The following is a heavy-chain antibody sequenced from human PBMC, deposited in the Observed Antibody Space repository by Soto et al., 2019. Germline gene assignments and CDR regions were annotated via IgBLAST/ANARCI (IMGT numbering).Heavy chain of an antibody. D-gene: IGHD3-22*01. V-gene: IGHV1-69*01. Sequence: QVQLIQSESEVKKPGSSVRVSCTASGGIFGSHGFSWVRQAPGQRLEWVGGFIPIFRTLTYTEKFQARVRIAADESTNTVYLDVSSLTSEDTAVYYCVRDRRIYYSDPNDELGASDYEVWGQGTTVSVSS. CDR2: FIPIFRTL. CDR3: VRDRRIYYSDPNDELGASDYEV. J-gene: IGHJ3*01. CDR1: GGIFGSHG.